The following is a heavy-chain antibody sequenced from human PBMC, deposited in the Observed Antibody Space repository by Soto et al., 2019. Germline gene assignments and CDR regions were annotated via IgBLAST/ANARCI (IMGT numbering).Heavy chain of an antibody. Sequence: SETLSLTCTVSGGSISSSSYYWGWIRQPPGKGLEWIGSIYYSGSTYYNPSLKSRVTISVDTSKNQFSLKLSSVTAADTAVYYCASSYYDFWSGYYKGSYYYYMDVWGKGTTVTVSS. V-gene: IGHV4-39*01. J-gene: IGHJ6*03. CDR2: IYYSGST. D-gene: IGHD3-3*01. CDR1: GGSISSSSYY. CDR3: ASSYYDFWSGYYKGSYYYYMDV.